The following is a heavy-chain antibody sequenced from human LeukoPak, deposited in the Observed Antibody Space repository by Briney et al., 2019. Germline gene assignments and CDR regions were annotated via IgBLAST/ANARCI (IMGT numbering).Heavy chain of an antibody. CDR2: ISSSGSTI. J-gene: IGHJ5*02. D-gene: IGHD3-10*01. CDR3: ARDGSEENWFDP. V-gene: IGHV3-11*01. CDR1: GFSVSNNY. Sequence: GGSLRLSCAASGFSVSNNYMSWIRQAPGKGLEWVSYISSSGSTIYYADSVKGRFTISRDNAKNSLYLQMNSLRAEDTAVYYCARDGSEENWFDPWGQGTLVTVSS.